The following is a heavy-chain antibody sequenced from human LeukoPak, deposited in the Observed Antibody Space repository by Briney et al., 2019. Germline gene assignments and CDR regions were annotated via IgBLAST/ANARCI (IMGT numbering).Heavy chain of an antibody. D-gene: IGHD3-9*01. CDR1: GGSFSGYY. J-gene: IGHJ4*02. CDR2: INHSGST. CDR3: ARGPILTGYSPFDY. V-gene: IGHV4-34*01. Sequence: PSETLSLTCAVYGGSFSGYYWSWIRQPPGKGLEWIGEINHSGSTNYNPSLKSRVTISVDTSKNQFSLKLSSVTAADTAVYYCARGPILTGYSPFDYWGQGTLVTVS.